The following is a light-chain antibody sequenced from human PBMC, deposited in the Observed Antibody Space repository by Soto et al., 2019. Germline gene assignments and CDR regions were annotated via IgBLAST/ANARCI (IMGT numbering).Light chain of an antibody. CDR3: QSADISGPYV. V-gene: IGLV3-25*03. CDR1: ALAKQY. J-gene: IGLJ1*01. CDR2: KDT. Sequence: SYELTQPSSVSVSPGQTAKITCSGDALAKQYAYWYQQKPGHAPVLVIYKDTERPSGIPERFSGSSSGTTVTLIISGVQAEDEADYYCQSADISGPYVFGIGTKVTVL.